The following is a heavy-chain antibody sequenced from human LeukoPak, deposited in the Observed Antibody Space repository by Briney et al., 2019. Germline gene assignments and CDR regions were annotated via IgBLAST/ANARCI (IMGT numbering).Heavy chain of an antibody. V-gene: IGHV7-4-1*02. CDR2: INTNTGNP. Sequence: ASVKVSCKASGYTFTSYAMNWVRQAPGQGIEWMGWINTNTGNPTYAQGFTGRFVFSLDTSVSTAYLQISSLKAEDTAVYYCARNMGSAMVLSFGYWGQGTLVTVSS. J-gene: IGHJ4*02. CDR1: GYTFTSYA. CDR3: ARNMGSAMVLSFGY. D-gene: IGHD5-18*01.